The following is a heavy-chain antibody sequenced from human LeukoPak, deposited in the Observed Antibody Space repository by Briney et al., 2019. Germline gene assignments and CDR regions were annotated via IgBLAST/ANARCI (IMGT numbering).Heavy chain of an antibody. J-gene: IGHJ4*02. CDR2: ISSSGSAI. D-gene: IGHD3-22*01. Sequence: GGSLRLSCAASGFTVISNYMNWVRQAPGKGLEWVSYISSSGSAIYYADSVKGRFTISRDNAKNSLYLQMNSLRAEDTAVYYCARANYYDTSGFDYWGQGTLVTVSS. CDR3: ARANYYDTSGFDY. V-gene: IGHV3-48*03. CDR1: GFTVISNY.